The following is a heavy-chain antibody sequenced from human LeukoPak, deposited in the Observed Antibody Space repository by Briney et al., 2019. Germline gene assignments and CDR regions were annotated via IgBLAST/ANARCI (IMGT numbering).Heavy chain of an antibody. CDR3: ARERGYSYGYSDY. J-gene: IGHJ4*02. CDR2: ISSSGGYM. V-gene: IGHV3-21*06. CDR1: GFTFSSYN. D-gene: IGHD5-18*01. Sequence: GGSLRLSCAASGFTFSSYNMNWVRQAPGKGLEWVSSISSSGGYMYYGDSVKGRFTISRDNAKNSLYLQMNSLRAEDTAVYYCARERGYSYGYSDYWGQGTLVTVSS.